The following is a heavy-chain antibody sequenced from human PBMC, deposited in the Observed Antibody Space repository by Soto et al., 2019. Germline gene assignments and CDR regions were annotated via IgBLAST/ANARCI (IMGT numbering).Heavy chain of an antibody. Sequence: QVHLEQWGAGLLNPSETLSLTCAVYGGSLSGYFWSWVRQSPGKGLEWIGEINHSGTATYNPSLKTRVTISADASKHQFSLRLTSVTAADSATYYCASYHFLDLWTGSRHYMDVWSRGTPVTVSS. CDR3: ASYHFLDLWTGSRHYMDV. D-gene: IGHD3-9*01. J-gene: IGHJ6*03. V-gene: IGHV4-34*01. CDR1: GGSLSGYF. CDR2: INHSGTA.